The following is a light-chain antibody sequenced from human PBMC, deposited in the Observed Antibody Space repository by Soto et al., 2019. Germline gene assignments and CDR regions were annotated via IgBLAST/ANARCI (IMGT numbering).Light chain of an antibody. CDR1: SSDVGGYNY. CDR2: DVS. Sequence: QSALTQPRSVSGSPGQSVTISCTGTSSDVGGYNYVSWYQQHPGKAPKLVIYDVSQRPSGVPDRFSGSKSGNTASLTISGLQAEDEADYSCCSYAGSYTHWVFGGGTKLTVL. CDR3: CSYAGSYTHWV. J-gene: IGLJ3*02. V-gene: IGLV2-11*01.